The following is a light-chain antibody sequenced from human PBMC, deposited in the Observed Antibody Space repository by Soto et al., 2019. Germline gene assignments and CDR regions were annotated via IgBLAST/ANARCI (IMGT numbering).Light chain of an antibody. Sequence: DIRMTQSPPSLSAFVGDKVTITCRASHDSDNFVAWYHHKPGEVPKLLIYAASTLESGASSRFSGSGAGTVFTLTISSLQPEDVGSYYCQRYDSVPRTFGQGTKVEVK. J-gene: IGKJ1*01. CDR2: AAS. CDR1: HDSDNF. V-gene: IGKV1-27*01. CDR3: QRYDSVPRT.